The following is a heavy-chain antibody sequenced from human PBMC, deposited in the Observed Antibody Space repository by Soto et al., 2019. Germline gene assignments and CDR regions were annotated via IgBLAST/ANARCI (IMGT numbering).Heavy chain of an antibody. J-gene: IGHJ4*02. CDR1: GGTFSIYA. CDR3: AREDPQGAAADPYYFDY. D-gene: IGHD6-13*01. V-gene: IGHV1-69*13. CDR2: IIPIFGTA. Sequence: SVKVSCKASGGTFSIYAIIWVRQAPGQGLEWMGGIIPIFGTANYAQKFQGRVTITADESTSTAYMELSSLRSEDTAVYYCAREDPQGAAADPYYFDYWGQGTLVTVSS.